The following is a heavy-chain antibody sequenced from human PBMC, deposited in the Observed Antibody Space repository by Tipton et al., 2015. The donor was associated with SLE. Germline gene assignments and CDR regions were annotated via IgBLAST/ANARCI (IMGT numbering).Heavy chain of an antibody. V-gene: IGHV3-11*01. CDR2: ISSSGSTI. Sequence: SLRLSCAASGFTFSDYYMSWIRQAPGKGLEWVSYISSSGSTIYYADSVKGRFTISRDNAKNSLYLQINSLRAEDTAVYYCARGRCSGGSCSPPFDYWGQGTLVTVSS. D-gene: IGHD2-15*01. J-gene: IGHJ4*02. CDR3: ARGRCSGGSCSPPFDY. CDR1: GFTFSDYY.